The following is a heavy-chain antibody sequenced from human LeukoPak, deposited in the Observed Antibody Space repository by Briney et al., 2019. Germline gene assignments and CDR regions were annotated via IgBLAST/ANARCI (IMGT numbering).Heavy chain of an antibody. Sequence: GGSLRLSCAASGFTFSGSAMHWVRQASGKGLEWVGRIRSKANSYATAYAASVKGRSTISRDDSKNTAYLQMNSLKTEDTAVYYCTRPGRYCSSTSCSGDYWGQGTLVTVSS. CDR3: TRPGRYCSSTSCSGDY. J-gene: IGHJ4*02. V-gene: IGHV3-73*01. D-gene: IGHD2-2*01. CDR2: IRSKANSYAT. CDR1: GFTFSGSA.